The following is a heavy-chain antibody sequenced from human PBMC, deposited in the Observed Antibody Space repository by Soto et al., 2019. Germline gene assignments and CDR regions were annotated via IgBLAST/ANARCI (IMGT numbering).Heavy chain of an antibody. D-gene: IGHD2-15*01. CDR3: AKDPADCSGGSCFSSFDY. J-gene: IGHJ4*02. V-gene: IGHV3-23*01. Sequence: GGSLRLSCAASGFTFSSYAMSWVRQAPGKGLEWVSSISGSGGSTYYADSVKGRFTISRDNSKNTLYLQMNSLRAEDTAVYYCAKDPADCSGGSCFSSFDYLGPGTLVTVSS. CDR1: GFTFSSYA. CDR2: ISGSGGST.